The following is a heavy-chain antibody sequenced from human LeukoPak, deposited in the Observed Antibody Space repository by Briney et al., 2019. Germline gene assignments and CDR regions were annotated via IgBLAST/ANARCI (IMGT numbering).Heavy chain of an antibody. Sequence: GASAKVSCKASGGTFSSYAISWVRQAPGQGLEWMGGIIPIFGTANYAQKFQGRVTITADESTSTAYMELSSLRSEDTAVYYCARDKAMVFGSLALIGNWFDPWGQGTLVTVSS. CDR2: IIPIFGTA. CDR3: ARDKAMVFGSLALIGNWFDP. J-gene: IGHJ5*02. V-gene: IGHV1-69*13. CDR1: GGTFSSYA. D-gene: IGHD5-18*01.